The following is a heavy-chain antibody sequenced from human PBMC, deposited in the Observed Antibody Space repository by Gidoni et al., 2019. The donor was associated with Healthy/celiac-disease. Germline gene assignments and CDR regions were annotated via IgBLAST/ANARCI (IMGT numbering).Heavy chain of an antibody. V-gene: IGHV3-23*01. CDR2: ISGSGGST. D-gene: IGHD2-2*01. CDR1: GFTFSSYA. CDR3: FVVPAAIWWGRDY. J-gene: IGHJ4*02. Sequence: EVQLLESGGGLVQPGGSLRLSCAASGFTFSSYAMSWVRPAPGKGLGWVSAISGSGGSTYYADSVKGRFTISRDNSKNTLYLQMNSLRAEDTAVYYCFVVPAAIWWGRDYWGQGTLVTVSS.